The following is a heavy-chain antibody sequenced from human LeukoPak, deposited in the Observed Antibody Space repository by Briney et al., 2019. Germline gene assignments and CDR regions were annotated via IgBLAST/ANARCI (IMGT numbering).Heavy chain of an antibody. CDR2: INWNGGST. CDR3: ARSDRSSWTFDY. CDR1: GFTFDDYG. Sequence: GGSLRLSCAASGFTFDDYGMSWVCQAPGKGLEWVSGINWNGGSTGYADSVKGRFTISRDNAKNSLYLQMNSLRDEDTALYYCARSDRSSWTFDYWGQGTLVTVSS. J-gene: IGHJ4*02. D-gene: IGHD6-13*01. V-gene: IGHV3-20*04.